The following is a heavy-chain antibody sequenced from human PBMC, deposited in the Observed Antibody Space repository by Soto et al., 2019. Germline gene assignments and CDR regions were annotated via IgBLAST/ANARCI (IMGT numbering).Heavy chain of an antibody. CDR1: GFSLSTSGMR. CDR3: AREQYYYDSSGYLNWFDP. Sequence: ESGPTLVNPTQTLTLTCTFSGFSLSTSGMRVSWIRQPPGKALEWLARIDWDDDKFYSTSLKTRLTISKDTSKNQVVLTMTNMDPVDTATYYCAREQYYYDSSGYLNWFDPWGQGTLVTVSS. J-gene: IGHJ5*02. V-gene: IGHV2-70*04. D-gene: IGHD3-22*01. CDR2: IDWDDDK.